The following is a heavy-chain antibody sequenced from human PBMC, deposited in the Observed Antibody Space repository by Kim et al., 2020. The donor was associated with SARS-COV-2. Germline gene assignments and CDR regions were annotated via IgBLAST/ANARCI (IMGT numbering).Heavy chain of an antibody. J-gene: IGHJ4*02. CDR1: GGSISSSSYY. CDR2: IYYSGST. D-gene: IGHD2-2*01. Sequence: SETLSLTCTVSGGSISSSSYYWGWIRQPPGKGLEWIGSIYYSGSTYYNPSLKSRVTISVDTSKNQFSLKLSSVTAADTAVYYCASLLVIVVVPEVARFGHWGQGTLVTVSS. CDR3: ASLLVIVVVPEVARFGH. V-gene: IGHV4-39*01.